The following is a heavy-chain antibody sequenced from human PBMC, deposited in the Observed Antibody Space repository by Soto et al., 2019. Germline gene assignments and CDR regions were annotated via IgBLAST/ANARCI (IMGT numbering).Heavy chain of an antibody. CDR3: ARDCSVGICSPVMDV. J-gene: IGHJ6*02. CDR1: GFNFNSYT. Sequence: EVQLVESGGGLVKPGGSLRLSCAASGFNFNSYTINWVRQAPGKRLEWLSSISSSGYIFATDSVRGRLTISRDNAKNSVYLQISSLRAEDTAVYFGARDCSVGICSPVMDVWGQGTTVTVSS. D-gene: IGHD2-15*01. CDR2: ISSSGYI. V-gene: IGHV3-21*01.